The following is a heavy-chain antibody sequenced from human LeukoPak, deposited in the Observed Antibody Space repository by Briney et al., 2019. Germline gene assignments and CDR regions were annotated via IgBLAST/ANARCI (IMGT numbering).Heavy chain of an antibody. D-gene: IGHD6-19*01. J-gene: IGHJ4*02. CDR1: GGSFSGYY. V-gene: IGHV4-34*01. CDR3: ARFGSGWHYFDH. Sequence: PSETLSLTCAVYGGSFSGYYWSWIRQPPGKGLEWIGEINHSGSTNYNPSLKSRVTISVDTSKNQFSLKLSSVTAADTAVYYCARFGSGWHYFDHWGQGTLVTVSS. CDR2: INHSGST.